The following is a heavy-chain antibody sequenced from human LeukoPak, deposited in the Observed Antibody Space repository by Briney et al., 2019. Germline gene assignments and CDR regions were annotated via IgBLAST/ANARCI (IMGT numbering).Heavy chain of an antibody. CDR1: GGSISSYY. Sequence: PSETLSLTCTVSGGSISSYYWSWIRQPPGKGLEWLGSIYHSGSTNCNPSLKSRVNISVDTSKNQFSLKVNSVTAADTAVYFCARDETYSSDWQSNHYYYYMDVWGKGTTVTVSS. CDR3: ARDETYSSDWQSNHYYYYMDV. V-gene: IGHV4-59*12. J-gene: IGHJ6*03. D-gene: IGHD6-19*01. CDR2: IYHSGST.